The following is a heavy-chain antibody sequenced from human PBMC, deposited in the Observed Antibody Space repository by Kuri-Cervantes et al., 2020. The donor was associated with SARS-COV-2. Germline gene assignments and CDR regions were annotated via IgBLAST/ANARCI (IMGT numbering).Heavy chain of an antibody. CDR3: AKDCETGYFSDWSPALGMDV. CDR1: GFTFSYYG. D-gene: IGHD6-19*01. CDR2: VRRDGSNY. J-gene: IGHJ6*02. Sequence: GGSLRLSCAASGFTFSYYGMHWVRQAPGKGLEWVGFVRRDGSNYYYADSVKGRFTISRDNSKNSLYLEMNSLRPEDTAVYYCAKDCETGYFSDWSPALGMDVWGQGTTVTVSS. V-gene: IGHV3-30*02.